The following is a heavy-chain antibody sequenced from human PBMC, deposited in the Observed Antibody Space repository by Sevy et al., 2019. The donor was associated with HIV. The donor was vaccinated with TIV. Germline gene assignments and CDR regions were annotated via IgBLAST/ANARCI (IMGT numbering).Heavy chain of an antibody. CDR2: ISPQNGET. Sequence: ASVKVSCKVSGYTFNTYRLTWVRQAPGQGLEWMGWISPQNGETNYAQKLQGRVTMIIDTSTRTAYMELRSLRSDDTAVYYCARAYCRGGRCYSLAYWGQGTQATVSS. V-gene: IGHV1-18*01. CDR3: ARAYCRGGRCYSLAY. J-gene: IGHJ4*02. D-gene: IGHD2-15*01. CDR1: GYTFNTYR.